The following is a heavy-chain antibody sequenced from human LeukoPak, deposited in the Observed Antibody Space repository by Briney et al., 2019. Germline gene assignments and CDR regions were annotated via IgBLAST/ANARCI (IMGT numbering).Heavy chain of an antibody. V-gene: IGHV1-2*02. J-gene: IGHJ3*02. Sequence: GASVKVSCKASGYTFTSYYMHWVRQAPGQGLEWMGWINPNSGGTNYPQKFQGRVTLTRDTSISTAYMELSRLRSDDTAVYYCARDGAFDIWGQGTMVTVSS. CDR1: GYTFTSYY. CDR2: INPNSGGT. CDR3: ARDGAFDI.